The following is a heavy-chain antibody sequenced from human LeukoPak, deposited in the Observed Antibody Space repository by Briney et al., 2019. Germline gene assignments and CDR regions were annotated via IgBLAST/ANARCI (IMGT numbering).Heavy chain of an antibody. CDR3: ARAVYSGNYHVGESDY. D-gene: IGHD1-26*01. J-gene: IGHJ4*02. V-gene: IGHV3-21*04. Sequence: PGGSLRLSCAASGFTFSSYSTNWVRQAPGKGLEWVSSISSSSSYIYYADSVKGRFTISRDSSKNTLDLQMNSLRAEDTAMYYCARAVYSGNYHVGESDYWGQGTLVTVSS. CDR1: GFTFSSYS. CDR2: ISSSSSYI.